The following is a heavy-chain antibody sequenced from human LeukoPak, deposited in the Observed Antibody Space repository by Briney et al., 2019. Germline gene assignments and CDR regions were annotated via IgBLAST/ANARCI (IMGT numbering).Heavy chain of an antibody. D-gene: IGHD3-22*01. CDR1: GGSISSSSYY. CDR3: ARGTYYYDSGDYNWFDP. V-gene: IGHV4-39*07. CDR2: IYYSGST. Sequence: SETLSLTCTVSGGSISSSSYYWGWIRQPPGKGLEWIGSIYYSGSTYYDPSLKSRVTISVDTSKNQFSLKLSSVTAADTAVYYCARGTYYYDSGDYNWFDPWGQGTLVTVSS. J-gene: IGHJ5*02.